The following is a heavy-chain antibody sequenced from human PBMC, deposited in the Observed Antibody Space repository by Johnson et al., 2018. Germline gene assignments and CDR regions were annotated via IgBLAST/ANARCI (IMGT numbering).Heavy chain of an antibody. CDR1: GFTFSDYY. CDR2: ISSSGSTI. D-gene: IGHD3-3*01. J-gene: IGHJ3*02. CDR3: AASRFLEWQFRAFDI. Sequence: VQLVESGGGLVKPGGSLRLSCAASGFTFSDYYMSWIRQAPGKGLEWVSYISSSGSTIYYTDSVKGRFTISRDNAKNSLYLQMHSLRAEDTAVYYCAASRFLEWQFRAFDIWGQGTMVTVSS. V-gene: IGHV3-11*04.